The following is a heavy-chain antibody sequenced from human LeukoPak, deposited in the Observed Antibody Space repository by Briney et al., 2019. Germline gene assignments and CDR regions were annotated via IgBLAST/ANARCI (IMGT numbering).Heavy chain of an antibody. CDR3: ARAPSSPGAFDI. Sequence: SETLSLTCTVSGGSIRSGGYYWSGIRQPPGKGLEWIGYIYHSGSTYYNPSLKSRVTISVDRSKNQFSLKLSSVTAADTAVYYCARAPSSPGAFDIWGQGTMVTVSS. V-gene: IGHV4-30-2*01. J-gene: IGHJ3*02. CDR1: GGSIRSGGYY. CDR2: IYHSGST. D-gene: IGHD6-6*01.